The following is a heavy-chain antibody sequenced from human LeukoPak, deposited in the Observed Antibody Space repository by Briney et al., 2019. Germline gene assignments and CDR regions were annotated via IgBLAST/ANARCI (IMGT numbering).Heavy chain of an antibody. CDR1: AYSFTSYG. J-gene: IGHJ5*02. D-gene: IGHD6-6*01. Sequence: VASVKVSCKASAYSFTSYGISWVRQAPGQGLEWMGWINAHNGNTNYAQKLQGRVTMTTDTSTSTAYMELRSLRSDDTAVYYCGRQYASSSAWFDPWGQGTLVTVSS. V-gene: IGHV1-18*01. CDR2: INAHNGNT. CDR3: GRQYASSSAWFDP.